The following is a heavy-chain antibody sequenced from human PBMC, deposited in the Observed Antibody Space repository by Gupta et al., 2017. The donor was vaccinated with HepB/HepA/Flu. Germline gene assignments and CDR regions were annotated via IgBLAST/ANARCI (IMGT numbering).Heavy chain of an antibody. Sequence: VQLEESGGGLVQPGGSLRLSCAASGFTFTSFWLHWVRQVPGKGLQWVSRAGTGENEATYADSVKGRFTISRNNPKNTLYLQMTRLSADDTAVYHCARDRGSIFGRDWYFDLWGRGTLVTVSS. CDR2: AGTGENEA. CDR3: ARDRGSIFGRDWYFDL. J-gene: IGHJ2*01. CDR1: GFTFTSFW. D-gene: IGHD3-3*01. V-gene: IGHV3-74*01.